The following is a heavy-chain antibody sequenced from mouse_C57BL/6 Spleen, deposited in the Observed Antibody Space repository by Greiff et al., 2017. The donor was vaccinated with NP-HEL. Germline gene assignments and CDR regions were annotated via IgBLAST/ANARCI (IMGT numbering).Heavy chain of an antibody. CDR1: GFTFSSYA. J-gene: IGHJ2*01. D-gene: IGHD1-1*01. CDR2: ISDGGSYT. Sequence: EVKLVESGGGLVKPGGSLKLSCAASGFTFSSYAMSWVRQTPEKRLEWVATISDGGSYTYYPDNVKGRFTISRDNAKNNLYLQLSHLKSEDTAMYDCARGYYGSSYFDYWGQGTTLTVSS. CDR3: ARGYYGSSYFDY. V-gene: IGHV5-4*03.